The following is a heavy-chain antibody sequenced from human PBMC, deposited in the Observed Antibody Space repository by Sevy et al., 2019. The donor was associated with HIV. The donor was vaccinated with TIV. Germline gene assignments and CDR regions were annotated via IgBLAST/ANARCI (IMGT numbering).Heavy chain of an antibody. V-gene: IGHV1-2*02. J-gene: IGHJ6*02. CDR3: ASSGIAAAGYYYYYGMDV. CDR1: GYTFTGYY. Sequence: ASVKVSCKASGYTFTGYYMHWVRQAPGQGLEWMGWINPNSGGTNYAQKFQGRVTMTRDTSISTANMELSRLRSDDTAVYYCASSGIAAAGYYYYYGMDVWGQGTTVTVSS. CDR2: INPNSGGT. D-gene: IGHD6-13*01.